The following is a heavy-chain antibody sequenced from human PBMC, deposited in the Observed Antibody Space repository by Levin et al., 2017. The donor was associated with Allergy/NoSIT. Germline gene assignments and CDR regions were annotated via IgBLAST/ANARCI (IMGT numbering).Heavy chain of an antibody. D-gene: IGHD3-9*01. Sequence: AGGSLRLSCAASGFTFSDYYMSWIRQAPGKGLEWVSYISSSGSTIYYADSVKGRFTISRDNAKNSLYLQMNSLRAEDTAVYYCARVRLAHPLRDFDSPKNDAFDIWGQGTMVTVSS. CDR3: ARVRLAHPLRDFDSPKNDAFDI. V-gene: IGHV3-11*01. CDR2: ISSSGSTI. CDR1: GFTFSDYY. J-gene: IGHJ3*02.